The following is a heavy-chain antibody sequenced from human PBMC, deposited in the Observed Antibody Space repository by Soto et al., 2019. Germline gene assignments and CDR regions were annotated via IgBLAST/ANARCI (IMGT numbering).Heavy chain of an antibody. CDR2: IRASGTDT. Sequence: PGGSLRLSCAASGFTFSTYAMTWVRQAPGKGLEYVSSIRASGTDTYYADSVKGRFTISRDNSKNTLFLQLNSPRAEDTAIYFCARDPNGDYIGAFDSWGQGSLVTVSS. CDR3: ARDPNGDYIGAFDS. CDR1: GFTFSTYA. V-gene: IGHV3-23*01. J-gene: IGHJ4*02. D-gene: IGHD4-17*01.